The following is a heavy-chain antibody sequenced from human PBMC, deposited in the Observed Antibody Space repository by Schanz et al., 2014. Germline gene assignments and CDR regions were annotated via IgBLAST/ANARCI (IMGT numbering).Heavy chain of an antibody. D-gene: IGHD6-13*01. V-gene: IGHV3-23*01. CDR2: ISGSGGST. CDR3: AREQIMAAAGLVDY. J-gene: IGHJ4*01. CDR1: GFTFSSYS. Sequence: EGQLLESGGGLIQPGGSLRLSCAASGFTFSSYSMNWVRQAPGKGLEWVSGISGSGGSTYYADSVKGRFTISRDNSKNTLYLQMNSLRAEDTAVYYCAREQIMAAAGLVDYWGHGTLVTVSS.